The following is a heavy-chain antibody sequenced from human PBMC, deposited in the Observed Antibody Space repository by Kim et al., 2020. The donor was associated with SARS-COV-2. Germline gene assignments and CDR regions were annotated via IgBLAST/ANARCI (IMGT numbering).Heavy chain of an antibody. V-gene: IGHV3-21*01. J-gene: IGHJ6*03. CDR3: ARARVSFGGVIVKVGYMDV. Sequence: GGSLRLSCAASGFAFSTYTMNWVRQAPGRGLEWVSSMSSTSIYIYCAYSLKGRFTISRDNAKNSLYRQMNSLRAEDTAVYYCARARVSFGGVIVKVGYMDVWGQGHTVTVSS. CDR2: MSSTSIYI. D-gene: IGHD3-16*02. CDR1: GFAFSTYT.